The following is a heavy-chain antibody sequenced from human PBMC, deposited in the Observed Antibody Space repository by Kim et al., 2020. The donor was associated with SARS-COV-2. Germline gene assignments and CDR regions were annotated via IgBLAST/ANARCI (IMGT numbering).Heavy chain of an antibody. CDR1: GFTFSSYG. CDR2: ISYDGSNK. V-gene: IGHV3-30*18. CDR3: AKSHVRGVILTWDQLSYYGMDV. Sequence: GGPLRLSCAASGFTFSSYGMHWVRQAPGKGLEWVAVISYDGSNKYYADSVKGRFTISRDNSRNTLYLQMNSLRAEDTAVYYCAKSHVRGVILTWDQLSYYGMDVWGQGTAVTVSS. D-gene: IGHD3-10*01. J-gene: IGHJ6*02.